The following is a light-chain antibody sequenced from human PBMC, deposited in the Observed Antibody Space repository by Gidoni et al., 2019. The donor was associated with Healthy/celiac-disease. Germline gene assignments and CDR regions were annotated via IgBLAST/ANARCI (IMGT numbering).Light chain of an antibody. CDR1: NIGSKS. V-gene: IGLV3-21*04. CDR2: YDN. J-gene: IGLJ2*01. Sequence: SYVLTQPPSVSVAPGKTARITCGGNNIGSKSVHWYQQKPGQAPVLVIYYDNDRPSGIPERFSGSNSGNTATLTISRVEAGDEADYYCQVWDSNRDHVVFGGGTKLTVL. CDR3: QVWDSNRDHVV.